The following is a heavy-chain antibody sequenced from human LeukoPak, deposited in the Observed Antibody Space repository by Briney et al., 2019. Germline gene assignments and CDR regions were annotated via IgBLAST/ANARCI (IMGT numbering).Heavy chain of an antibody. Sequence: GGSLRLSCAASGFTFDDYAMHWVRQAPGKGLEWVSGISWSSGSIGYADSVKGRFTISRDNAKNSLYLQMNSLRAEDTALYYCAKDRGSSWYVDASDIWGQGTMVTVSS. V-gene: IGHV3-9*01. CDR3: AKDRGSSWYVDASDI. CDR1: GFTFDDYA. D-gene: IGHD6-13*01. CDR2: ISWSSGSI. J-gene: IGHJ3*02.